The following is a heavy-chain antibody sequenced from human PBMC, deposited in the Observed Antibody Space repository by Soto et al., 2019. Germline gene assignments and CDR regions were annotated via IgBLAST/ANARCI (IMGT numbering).Heavy chain of an antibody. CDR3: ATAPLPFLEWLFYFQH. CDR2: FDPEDGET. CDR1: GYTLTELS. Sequence: AASVKVSCKVSGYTLTELSMHWVRQAPGKGLEWMGGFDPEDGETIYAQKFQGRVTMTEDTSTDTAYMELSSLRSEDTAVYYCATAPLPFLEWLFYFQHWGQGTLVTVSS. J-gene: IGHJ1*01. V-gene: IGHV1-24*01. D-gene: IGHD3-3*01.